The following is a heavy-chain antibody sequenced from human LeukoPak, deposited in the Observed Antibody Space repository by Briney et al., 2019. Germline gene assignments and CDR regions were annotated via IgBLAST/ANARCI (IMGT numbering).Heavy chain of an antibody. Sequence: PSETLSLTCTVSGGSISSYYWSWIRQPPGKGLEWIGYIYYSGSTNYNPSLKSRVTISVDTSRNQFSLKLSSVTAADTAVYYCARNFYDFWSPGYYYMDVWGKGTTVTVSS. D-gene: IGHD3-3*01. V-gene: IGHV4-59*01. CDR2: IYYSGST. CDR1: GGSISSYY. J-gene: IGHJ6*03. CDR3: ARNFYDFWSPGYYYMDV.